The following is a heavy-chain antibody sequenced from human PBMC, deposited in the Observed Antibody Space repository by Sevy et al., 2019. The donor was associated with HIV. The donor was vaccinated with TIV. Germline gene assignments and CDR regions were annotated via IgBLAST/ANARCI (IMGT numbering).Heavy chain of an antibody. CDR2: IKSNADGGKT. D-gene: IGHD6-13*01. V-gene: IGHV3-15*01. CDR1: GFTFSIAW. J-gene: IGHJ4*02. Sequence: GGSLRLSCAASGFTFSIAWMSWVRQAPGKGLEWVGRIKSNADGGKTDYTAPVKGRFTISRDDSKNTLYLHINTLKTEDTAVYYCTTLAAADLVVLSLHWGQGTLVTVSS. CDR3: TTLAAADLVVLSLH.